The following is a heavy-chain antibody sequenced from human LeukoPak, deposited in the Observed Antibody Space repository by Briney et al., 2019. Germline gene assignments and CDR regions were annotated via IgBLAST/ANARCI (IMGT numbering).Heavy chain of an antibody. CDR3: ANRIVGASDYFDY. D-gene: IGHD1-26*01. CDR2: ISGSGGST. Sequence: GGSLRLSCAASGFTFSSYAMSWVRQAPGKGLERVSAISGSGGSTYYADSVKGRFTISRDNSKNTLYLQMNSLRAEDTAVYYCANRIVGASDYFDYWGQGTLVTVSS. J-gene: IGHJ4*02. CDR1: GFTFSSYA. V-gene: IGHV3-23*01.